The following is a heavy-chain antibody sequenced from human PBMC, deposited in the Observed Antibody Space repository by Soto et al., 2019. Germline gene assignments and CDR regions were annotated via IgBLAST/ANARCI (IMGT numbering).Heavy chain of an antibody. V-gene: IGHV4-31*03. CDR1: GGSITTGGSY. J-gene: IGHJ4*02. CDR2: IYHSGNT. D-gene: IGHD2-2*02. CDR3: ARARFQVLYGKPYFDS. Sequence: SETLSLTCTVSGGSITTGGSYWSWIRQHPGEGLEWIGNIYHSGNTYYNPSPKSRLTISVDTSKNHFSLMVDSVTAADTAVYYCARARFQVLYGKPYFDSWGQGTLVTVSS.